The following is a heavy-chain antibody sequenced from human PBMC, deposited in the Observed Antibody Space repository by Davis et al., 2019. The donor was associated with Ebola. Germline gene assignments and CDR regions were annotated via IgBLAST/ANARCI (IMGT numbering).Heavy chain of an antibody. CDR1: GGSFSGYY. CDR2: IYYSGST. CDR3: ARESVFYYDSSGYYYDRWFDP. V-gene: IGHV4-59*12. D-gene: IGHD3-22*01. J-gene: IGHJ5*02. Sequence: SETLSLTCAVYGGSFSGYYWSWIRQPPGKGLEWIGYIYYSGSTNYNPSLKSRVTISVDTSKNQFSLKLSSVTAADTAVYYCARESVFYYDSSGYYYDRWFDPWGQGTLVTVSS.